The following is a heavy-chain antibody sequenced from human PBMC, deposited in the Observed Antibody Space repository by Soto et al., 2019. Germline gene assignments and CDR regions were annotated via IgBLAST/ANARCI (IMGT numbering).Heavy chain of an antibody. J-gene: IGHJ4*02. D-gene: IGHD6-19*01. CDR3: ATVKYSSGWYFVSY. Sequence: ASVKVSCKVSGYTLTVLSMHWVRQAPGKGLEWMGGFDPEDGETIYAQKFQGRVTMTEDTSTDTAYMELNSLRSEDTAVYYCATVKYSSGWYFVSYWGQGTLVTVSS. CDR1: GYTLTVLS. CDR2: FDPEDGET. V-gene: IGHV1-24*01.